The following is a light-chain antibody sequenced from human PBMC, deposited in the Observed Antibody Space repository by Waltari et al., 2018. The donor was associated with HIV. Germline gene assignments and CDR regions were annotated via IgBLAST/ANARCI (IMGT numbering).Light chain of an antibody. J-gene: IGLJ2*01. CDR1: TGAVTSGNC. CDR3: LLSFNGVVV. Sequence: QAVVTQEPSLTVSPGGTATLPCASSTGAVTSGNCPYWFQRRPGQAPKTLLYDTSNRHSWTPARFSGSLLGGKAALTLSGAQFEDEADYFCLLSFNGVVVFGGGTSLTVL. CDR2: DTS. V-gene: IGLV7-46*01.